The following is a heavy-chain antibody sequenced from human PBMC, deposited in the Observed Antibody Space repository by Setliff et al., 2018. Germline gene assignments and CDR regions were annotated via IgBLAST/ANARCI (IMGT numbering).Heavy chain of an antibody. J-gene: IGHJ5*02. D-gene: IGHD3-22*01. V-gene: IGHV1-69*06. Sequence: ASVKVSCKASGDTFSTYSLSWVRQAPGQGLEWMGGIIPLLETAKYAQKFQGRVTITADKSTSTGYMELSSLRSADTAMYYCARINVYESTAYYYAPHHLGQVTLVTVSS. CDR2: IIPLLETA. CDR3: ARINVYESTAYYYAPHH. CDR1: GDTFSTYS.